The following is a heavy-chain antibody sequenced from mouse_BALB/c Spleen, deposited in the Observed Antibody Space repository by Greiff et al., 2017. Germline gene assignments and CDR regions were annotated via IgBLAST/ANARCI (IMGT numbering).Heavy chain of an antibody. V-gene: IGHV1S56*01. J-gene: IGHJ2*01. CDR3: ASLRTYYFDY. CDR2: IYPGDGST. CDR1: GYTFTSYY. Sequence: QVQLQQSGPELVKPGASVKMSCKASGYTFTSYYIHWVKQRPGQGLEWIGWIYPGDGSTKYNEKFKGKTTLTADKSSSTAYMLLSSLTSEDSAIYFCASLRTYYFDYWGQGTTLTVSS. D-gene: IGHD1-1*01.